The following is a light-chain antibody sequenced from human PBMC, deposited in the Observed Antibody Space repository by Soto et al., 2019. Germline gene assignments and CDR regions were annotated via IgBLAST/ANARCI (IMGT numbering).Light chain of an antibody. CDR2: DAS. Sequence: IQMTQSPSTVSASVGDRVTITCRASQSISSSLAWYQQKPGKAPKVLIYDASSLDSGVPSRFSGSGYGTEFTLNVSSLQPGDFATYSCQQYESYPYSFGQGTKLEIK. J-gene: IGKJ2*01. CDR1: QSISSS. V-gene: IGKV1-5*01. CDR3: QQYESYPYS.